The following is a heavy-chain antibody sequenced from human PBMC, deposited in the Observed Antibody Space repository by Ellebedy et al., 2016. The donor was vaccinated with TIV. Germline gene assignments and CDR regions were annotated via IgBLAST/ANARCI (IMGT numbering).Heavy chain of an antibody. Sequence: GESLKISXAASGFTFSSYGMHWVRQAPGKGLEWVAVISYDGSNKYYADSVKGRFTISRDNSKNTLYLQMNSLRVEDTALYYCSSHVDTSMTHWGQGTLVTVSS. CDR1: GFTFSSYG. V-gene: IGHV3-30*03. D-gene: IGHD5-18*01. CDR3: SSHVDTSMTH. J-gene: IGHJ4*02. CDR2: ISYDGSNK.